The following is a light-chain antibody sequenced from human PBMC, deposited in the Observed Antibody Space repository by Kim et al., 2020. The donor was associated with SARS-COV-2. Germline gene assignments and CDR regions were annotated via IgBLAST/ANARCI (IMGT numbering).Light chain of an antibody. CDR1: GSDVGGYNY. CDR2: DVS. CDR3: SSYTSSSTLEV. J-gene: IGLJ2*01. Sequence: QSALTQPASVSGSPGQSITISCTGTGSDVGGYNYVSWYQQHPGKAPKLMIYDVSNRPSGVSNRFSGSKSGNTASLTISGLQAEDEADYYCSSYTSSSTLEVFGGGTQLTVL. V-gene: IGLV2-14*03.